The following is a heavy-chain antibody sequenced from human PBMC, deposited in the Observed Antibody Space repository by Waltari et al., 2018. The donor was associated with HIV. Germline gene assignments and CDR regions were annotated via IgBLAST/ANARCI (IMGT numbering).Heavy chain of an antibody. V-gene: IGHV3-30-3*01. J-gene: IGHJ4*02. D-gene: IGHD6-13*01. Sequence: QVQLVESGGGVVQPGRSLRLSCAASGFTFSNYVMHWVRQAPGQGLELVAVISYDGNNTYYADSVKGLFTIFEDNSKSTLYLQMHSLRTKNTAVYYGASHTYPGITAADLFTGLDYWGQGTLVTVSS. CDR1: GFTFSNYV. CDR2: ISYDGNNT. CDR3: ASHTYPGITAADLFTGLDY.